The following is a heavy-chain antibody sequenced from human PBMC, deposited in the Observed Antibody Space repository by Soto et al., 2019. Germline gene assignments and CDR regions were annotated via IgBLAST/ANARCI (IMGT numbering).Heavy chain of an antibody. CDR2: IKQDGSEK. CDR3: ASDRLTHVY. CDR1: GFTFSSYW. V-gene: IGHV3-7*01. J-gene: IGHJ4*02. Sequence: EVQLVESGGGLVQPGGSLRLSCAASGFTFSSYWMSWVRQAPGKGLEWVANIKQDGSEKYYGDSVKGRVTISRDNAKNLLYLQMNSLRAEYTAVYYCASDRLTHVYWGQGTLVTVSS. D-gene: IGHD3-9*01.